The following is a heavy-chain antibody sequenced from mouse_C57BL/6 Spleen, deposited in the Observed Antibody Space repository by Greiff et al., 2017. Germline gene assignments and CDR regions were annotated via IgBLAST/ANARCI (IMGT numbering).Heavy chain of an antibody. CDR3: ARSLTGTGFAY. J-gene: IGHJ3*01. V-gene: IGHV7-3*01. Sequence: EVQLVESGGGLVQPGGSLSLSCAASGFTFTDYYMSWVRQPPGKALEWLGFIRNKANGYTTEYSASVKGRFTISRDNSQSILYLQMNALRAEDSATYYCARSLTGTGFAYWGQGTLVTVSA. D-gene: IGHD4-1*01. CDR1: GFTFTDYY. CDR2: IRNKANGYTT.